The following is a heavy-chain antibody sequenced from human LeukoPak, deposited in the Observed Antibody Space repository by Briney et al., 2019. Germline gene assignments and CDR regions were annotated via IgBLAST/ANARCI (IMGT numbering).Heavy chain of an antibody. V-gene: IGHV3-30*18. D-gene: IGHD2-21*02. CDR3: AKDGDVVVTARAYIDY. J-gene: IGHJ4*02. CDR2: ISYDGSNK. CDR1: GFTFSSYG. Sequence: GGSLRLSCAASGFTFSSYGMHWVRQAPGKGLEWVAVISYDGSNKYYADSMKGRFTISRDNSKNTLYLQMNSLRVEDTAVYYCAKDGDVVVTARAYIDYWGQGTLVTVSS.